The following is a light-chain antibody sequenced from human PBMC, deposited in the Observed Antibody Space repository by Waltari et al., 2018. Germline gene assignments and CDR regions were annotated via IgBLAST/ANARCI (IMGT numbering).Light chain of an antibody. CDR2: ASS. CDR1: QGISTW. V-gene: IGKV1-12*01. Sequence: DIQMTQSPSSVSASVGDRVTITCRASQGISTWLAWYQQKPGKAPELLISASSSLQSGVPSRFTVSGSGTDFTVTISSLQPEDFATYYCQQAYSFPRTFGQGTKVEIK. CDR3: QQAYSFPRT. J-gene: IGKJ1*01.